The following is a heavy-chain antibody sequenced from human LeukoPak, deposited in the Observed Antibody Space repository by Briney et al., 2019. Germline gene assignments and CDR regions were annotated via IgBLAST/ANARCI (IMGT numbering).Heavy chain of an antibody. CDR1: GFTFSSYS. V-gene: IGHV3-48*04. CDR2: ITLSSSTI. D-gene: IGHD3-10*02. J-gene: IGHJ6*04. CDR3: AELGITMIGGV. Sequence: GGSLRLSCAASGFTFSSYSMNWVRQAPGKGLEWVSYITLSSSTIYYADSVKGRFTISRDNAKNSLYLQMNSLRAEDTAVYYCAELGITMIGGVWGKGTTVTISS.